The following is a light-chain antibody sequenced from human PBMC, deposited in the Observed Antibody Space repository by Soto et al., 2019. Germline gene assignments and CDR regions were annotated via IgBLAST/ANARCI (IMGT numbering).Light chain of an antibody. J-gene: IGKJ1*01. CDR1: QSVSSN. CDR2: GAS. V-gene: IGKV3-15*01. CDR3: QQYNNWPPWT. Sequence: EIVMTQSPDTLSVSPGERATLSCRTSQSVSSNLAWYQQKPGQAPRLLIYGASTRATGIPARFSGSGSGTEFTLTISSLQSEDFAVYYCQQYNNWPPWTFGQGNKVEIK.